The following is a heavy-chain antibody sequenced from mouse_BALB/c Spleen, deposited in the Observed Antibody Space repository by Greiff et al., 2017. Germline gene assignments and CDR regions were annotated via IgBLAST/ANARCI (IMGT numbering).Heavy chain of an antibody. CDR2: IYPGSGNT. V-gene: IGHV1-84*02. Sequence: VQGVESGPELVKPGASVKISCKASGYTFTDYYINWVKQKPGQGLEWIGWIYPGSGNTKYNEKFKGKATLTVDTSSSTAYMQLSSLTSEDTAVYFCARYGTGSFAYWGQGTLVTVSA. CDR1: GYTFTDYY. D-gene: IGHD4-1*01. J-gene: IGHJ3*01. CDR3: ARYGTGSFAY.